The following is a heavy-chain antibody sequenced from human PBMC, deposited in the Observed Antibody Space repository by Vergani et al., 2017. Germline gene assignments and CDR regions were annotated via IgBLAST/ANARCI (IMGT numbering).Heavy chain of an antibody. D-gene: IGHD2-2*01. J-gene: IGHJ5*02. V-gene: IGHV1-2*02. CDR1: GYTFTGYY. Sequence: QVQLVQSGAEVKKPGASVKVSCKTSGYTFTGYYMHWVRQAPGQGLEWMGWINPRSGGTNYAQKFQGRVTMTRDTSISTAYMELSRLRSDDTAVYYCAREAPRTSLISNWFDPWGQGTLVTVSS. CDR3: AREAPRTSLISNWFDP. CDR2: INPRSGGT.